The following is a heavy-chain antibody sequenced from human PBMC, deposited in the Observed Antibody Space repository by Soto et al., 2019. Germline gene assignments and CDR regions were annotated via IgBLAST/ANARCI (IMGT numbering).Heavy chain of an antibody. D-gene: IGHD3-9*01. CDR2: MYPGDSDT. J-gene: IGHJ4*02. Sequence: GESLKISCMTSGYSFTSYWVSWVRQMPGKGLEWMGIMYPGDSDTKYSPSFQGQVTISADKSTSSAYLQWSSLKASDTAMYYCARSPDYDILTGYYHFDYWGQGTLVTVSS. V-gene: IGHV5-51*01. CDR1: GYSFTSYW. CDR3: ARSPDYDILTGYYHFDY.